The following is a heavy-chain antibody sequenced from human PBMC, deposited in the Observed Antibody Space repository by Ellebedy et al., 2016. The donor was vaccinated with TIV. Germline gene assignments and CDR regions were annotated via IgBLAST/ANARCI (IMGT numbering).Heavy chain of an antibody. D-gene: IGHD2-21*01. CDR3: ARDKAHCDGSRCVGGNWFGP. CDR2: ILLTAGIV. Sequence: SVKVSXXASACTSTGLLISWVRQAPRPGVEWVGGILLTAGIVDHSQKSQGRVTITADESSNTTYMELRSLSSEDTAVYSCARDKAHCDGSRCVGGNWFGPWGQGTLVTVSS. J-gene: IGHJ5*02. V-gene: IGHV1-69*10. CDR1: ACTSTGLL.